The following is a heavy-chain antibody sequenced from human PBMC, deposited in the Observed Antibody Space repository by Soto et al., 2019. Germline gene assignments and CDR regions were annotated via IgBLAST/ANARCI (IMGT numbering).Heavy chain of an antibody. Sequence: GGSLRLSCAASGFTFSSYSMNWVRQAPGKGLEWVSYISGNGEVIQYAASARGRFTISRDNAENSVYLEMESLRDEDTALYYCARDADADFRTDFAYGGGGTLVTVSS. CDR1: GFTFSSYS. D-gene: IGHD4-17*01. V-gene: IGHV3-48*02. J-gene: IGHJ4*02. CDR2: ISGNGEVI. CDR3: ARDADADFRTDFAY.